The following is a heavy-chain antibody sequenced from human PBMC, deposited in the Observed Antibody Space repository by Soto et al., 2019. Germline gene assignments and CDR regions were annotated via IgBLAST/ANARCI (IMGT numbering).Heavy chain of an antibody. CDR3: ARADGYSSSWYVY. CDR1: GFTFSSYW. J-gene: IGHJ4*02. D-gene: IGHD6-13*01. V-gene: IGHV3-7*03. Sequence: PVGSLRLSCAASGFTFSSYWMSWVRQAPGKGLEWVANIKQDGSEKYYVDSVKGRFTISRDNAKNSLYLQMNSLRAEDTAVYYCARADGYSSSWYVYWGQGTLVTVSS. CDR2: IKQDGSEK.